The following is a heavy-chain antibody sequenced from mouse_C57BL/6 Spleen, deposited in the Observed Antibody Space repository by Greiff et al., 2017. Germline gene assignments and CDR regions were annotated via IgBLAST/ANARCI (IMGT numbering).Heavy chain of an antibody. CDR2: ISSGSSTI. Sequence: EVKLMESGGGLVKPGGSLKLSCAASGFTFSDYGMHWVRQAPEKGLEWVAYISSGSSTIYYADTVKGRFTISRDNAKNTLFLQMTSLRSEDTAMYYCARGDYGRSWFAYWGQGTLVTVSA. V-gene: IGHV5-17*01. D-gene: IGHD1-2*01. CDR1: GFTFSDYG. J-gene: IGHJ3*01. CDR3: ARGDYGRSWFAY.